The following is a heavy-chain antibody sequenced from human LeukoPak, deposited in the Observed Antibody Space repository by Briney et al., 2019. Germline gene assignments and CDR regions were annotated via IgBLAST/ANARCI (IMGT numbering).Heavy chain of an antibody. CDR2: ISAYNGNT. J-gene: IGHJ4*02. V-gene: IGHV1-18*01. Sequence: ASVKVSCKASGYTFTSYGISWVRQAPGQGLEWMGWISAYNGNTNYAQKLQGRVTMTTDTSTSTAYMELRSLRSDDAAVYYCARETDSYDFWSGYYSEGYFDYWGQGTLVTVSS. D-gene: IGHD3-3*01. CDR3: ARETDSYDFWSGYYSEGYFDY. CDR1: GYTFTSYG.